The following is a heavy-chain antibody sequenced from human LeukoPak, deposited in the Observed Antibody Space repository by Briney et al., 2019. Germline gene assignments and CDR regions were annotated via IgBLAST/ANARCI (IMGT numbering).Heavy chain of an antibody. Sequence: PSETLSLTCTVSGGSMSSYYWSWIRQPPGMGVEWIGSIYYSGSTNYNPSLKSRVTISVDTSKNQFSLKLTSVTAADTAVYYCARDRWRLQPDYWGQGILVTVSS. CDR3: ARDRWRLQPDY. D-gene: IGHD5-24*01. CDR2: IYYSGST. J-gene: IGHJ4*02. CDR1: GGSMSSYY. V-gene: IGHV4-59*01.